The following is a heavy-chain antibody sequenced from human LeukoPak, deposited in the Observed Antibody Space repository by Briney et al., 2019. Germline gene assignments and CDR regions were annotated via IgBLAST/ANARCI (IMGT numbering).Heavy chain of an antibody. Sequence: GGSLRLSCAASGFTFSSYWMHWVRQAPGKGLEWVSSINWNGGSTGYADSVKGRFTISRDNAKNSLYLQMNSLRAEDTALYYCAKGGYYDLDAFDIWGQGTMVTVSS. D-gene: IGHD1-26*01. V-gene: IGHV3-20*04. J-gene: IGHJ3*02. CDR2: INWNGGST. CDR3: AKGGYYDLDAFDI. CDR1: GFTFSSYW.